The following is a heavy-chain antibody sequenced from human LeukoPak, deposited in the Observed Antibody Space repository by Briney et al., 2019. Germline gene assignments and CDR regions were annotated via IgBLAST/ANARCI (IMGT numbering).Heavy chain of an antibody. CDR2: IIPIFGTA. V-gene: IGHV1-69*05. CDR1: GGTFSSYA. CDR3: ARDQQLEGALDI. D-gene: IGHD5-18*01. Sequence: SVKVSCKASGGTFSSYAISWVRQAPGQGLEWMGRIIPIFGTANYAQKFQGRVTITTDESTSTAYMELSSLRSEDTAVYYCARDQQLEGALDIWGQGTMVTVSS. J-gene: IGHJ3*02.